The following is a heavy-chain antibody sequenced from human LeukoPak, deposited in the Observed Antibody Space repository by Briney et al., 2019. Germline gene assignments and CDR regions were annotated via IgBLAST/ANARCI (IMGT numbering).Heavy chain of an antibody. J-gene: IGHJ4*02. Sequence: GASVKVSCKASGGTFSSYAISWVRQAPGQGLEWMGGIIPIFGTANYAQKFQGRVTITADKSTSTAYMELSSLRSEDTAVYYCASSRRAAARSYFDYWGQGTLVTVS. CDR3: ASSRRAAARSYFDY. V-gene: IGHV1-69*06. CDR2: IIPIFGTA. D-gene: IGHD6-13*01. CDR1: GGTFSSYA.